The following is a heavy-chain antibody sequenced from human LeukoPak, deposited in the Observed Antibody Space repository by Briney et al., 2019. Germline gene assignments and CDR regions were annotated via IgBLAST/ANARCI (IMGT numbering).Heavy chain of an antibody. Sequence: GGSLRLSCAASGFTFSYYYMSWIRQAPGKGLEWVSYISSDSSYTNYADSVKGRFTISRDNAKNSLYLQMNSLRAEDTAVYYCARVDDYGSGSYFRFYFDYWGQGTLVTVSS. V-gene: IGHV3-11*05. CDR1: GFTFSYYY. CDR3: ARVDDYGSGSYFRFYFDY. CDR2: ISSDSSYT. J-gene: IGHJ4*02. D-gene: IGHD3-10*01.